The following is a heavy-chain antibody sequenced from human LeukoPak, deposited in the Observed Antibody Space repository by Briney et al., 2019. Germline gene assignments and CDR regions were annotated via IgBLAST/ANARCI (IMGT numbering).Heavy chain of an antibody. CDR1: GFTLSSYG. V-gene: IGHV3-33*01. CDR3: ARGVGSASYYGMDV. CDR2: IWYDGSNK. J-gene: IGHJ6*02. Sequence: GRSLRLSCAASGFTLSSYGMHWVRQAPGKGLEWVAVIWYDGSNKYYADSVKGRFTISRDKSKNTLYLQMNSLRAEDTGVYYCARGVGSASYYGMDVWGQGTTVTVSS. D-gene: IGHD2-2*01.